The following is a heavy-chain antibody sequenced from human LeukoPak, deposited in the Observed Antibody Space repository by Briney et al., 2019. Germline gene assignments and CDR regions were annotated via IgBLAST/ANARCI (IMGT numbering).Heavy chain of an antibody. Sequence: QPGRSLRLSCAASGFTFSNYAMSWVRQAPGKGLEWVSSISVSGGSTDYADSVKGRFTISRDNSKNTLYLQMNSLRAEDTAVYYCAKARSSITYSFDYWGQGTLVTVSS. CDR3: AKARSSITYSFDY. J-gene: IGHJ4*02. CDR1: GFTFSNYA. V-gene: IGHV3-23*01. CDR2: ISVSGGST.